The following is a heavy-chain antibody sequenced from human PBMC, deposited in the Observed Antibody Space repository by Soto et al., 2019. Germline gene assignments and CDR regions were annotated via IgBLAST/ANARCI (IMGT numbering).Heavy chain of an antibody. V-gene: IGHV3-48*03. CDR1: GFTFSSYE. Sequence: GGSLRLSCAATGFTFSSYEMNWVRQAPGKGLEWVSYVSSSGSTIYYADSVKGRFTISRDNAKNSLYLQMNSLRAEDTAVYYCARKSSSWLDYYYYGMDVWGQGTTVTVSS. D-gene: IGHD6-13*01. CDR2: VSSSGSTI. CDR3: ARKSSSWLDYYYYGMDV. J-gene: IGHJ6*02.